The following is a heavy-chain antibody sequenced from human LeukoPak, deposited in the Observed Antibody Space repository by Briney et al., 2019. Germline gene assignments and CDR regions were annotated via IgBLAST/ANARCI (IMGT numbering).Heavy chain of an antibody. CDR2: IYHSGST. Sequence: SETLSLTCTVSGGSISSSSYYWSWIRQPPGKGLEWIGYIYHSGSTYYNPSLKSRVTISVDRSKNQFSLKLSSVTAADTAVYYCARDQPYTTWGQGTLVTVSS. D-gene: IGHD4-11*01. J-gene: IGHJ5*02. CDR3: ARDQPYTT. CDR1: GGSISSSSYY. V-gene: IGHV4-30-2*01.